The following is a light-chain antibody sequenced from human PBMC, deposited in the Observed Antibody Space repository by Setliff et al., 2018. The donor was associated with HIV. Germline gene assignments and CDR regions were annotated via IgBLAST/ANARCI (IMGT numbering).Light chain of an antibody. CDR1: SSDAGGYKY. J-gene: IGLJ1*01. V-gene: IGLV2-8*01. Sequence: LTQPPSASGSPGQSVTISCTGTSSDAGGYKYVSWYQQHPGKAPKLMIYEVSKRPSGVPDRFSGSKSGNTASLTVSGLQAEDEADYYCTSYTGSNNFGVFGTGTKVTVL. CDR3: TSYTGSNNFGV. CDR2: EVS.